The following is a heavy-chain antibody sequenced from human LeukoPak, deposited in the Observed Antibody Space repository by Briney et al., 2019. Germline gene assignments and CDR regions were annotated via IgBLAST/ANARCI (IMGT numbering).Heavy chain of an antibody. D-gene: IGHD3-9*01. V-gene: IGHV4-30-4*08. CDR2: IYYSGST. CDR1: GGSISSGDYY. J-gene: IGHJ3*02. CDR3: ARRGDSFDWSLAFDI. Sequence: PSQTLSLTCTVSGGSISSGDYYWSWIRQPPGKGLEWIGYIYYSGSTYYNPSLKSRVTISVDTSKNQFSLKLSSVTAADTAVYYCARRGDSFDWSLAFDIWGQGTMVTVSS.